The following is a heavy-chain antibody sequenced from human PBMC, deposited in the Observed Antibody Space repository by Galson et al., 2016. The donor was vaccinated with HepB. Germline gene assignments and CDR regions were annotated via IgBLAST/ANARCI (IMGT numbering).Heavy chain of an antibody. CDR2: IYPGDADT. CDR1: GYTFTNRW. J-gene: IGHJ6*02. D-gene: IGHD6-19*01. V-gene: IGHV5-51*01. CDR3: AIMGSRGWYQYYYGMDT. Sequence: QSGAEVKKPGESLKISCKAFGYTFTNRWIGWVRQMPGKGLEWMGIIYPGDADTTYSSSFQGQVTIPVDKSINTAYLQWSSLKASDTAMYYCAIMGSRGWYQYYYGMDTWGQGTAVTVSS.